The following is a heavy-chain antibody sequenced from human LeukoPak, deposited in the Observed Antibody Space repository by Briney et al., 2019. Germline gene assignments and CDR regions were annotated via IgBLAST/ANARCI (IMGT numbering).Heavy chain of an antibody. CDR2: IYYSGST. CDR3: ARLDILTGYLY. J-gene: IGHJ4*02. D-gene: IGHD3-9*01. V-gene: IGHV4-34*01. Sequence: PSETMSLTCAVYGGSFSGYYWSWIRQPPGKVLGWIGSIYYSGSTYYHPSLKSRVTISVDTSKNQFSLKLSSVTAADTAVYYCARLDILTGYLYWGQGTLVTVSS. CDR1: GGSFSGYY.